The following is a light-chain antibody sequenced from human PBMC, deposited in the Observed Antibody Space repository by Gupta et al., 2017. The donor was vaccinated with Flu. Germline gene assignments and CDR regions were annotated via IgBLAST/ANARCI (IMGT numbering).Light chain of an antibody. J-gene: IGKJ3*01. CDR1: QSVSSSY. Sequence: ERATLSCRASQSVSSSYLAWYQQKPGQAPRLLIYGASSRATGIPDRFSGSGSRTDFTLTISRLEPEDFAVYYCQQYGSSPGTFGPGTKVEIK. V-gene: IGKV3-20*01. CDR3: QQYGSSPGT. CDR2: GAS.